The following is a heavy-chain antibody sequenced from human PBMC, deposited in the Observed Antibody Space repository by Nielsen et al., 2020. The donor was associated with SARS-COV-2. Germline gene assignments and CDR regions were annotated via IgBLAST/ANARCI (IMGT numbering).Heavy chain of an antibody. V-gene: IGHV3-49*04. J-gene: IGHJ4*02. Sequence: GGSLRLSCTASGFTFGDYAVMWVRQAPGKGLEWVGFIRTKAHGGTTEYAASVKGSFTISRDDSKSIAYLQMNSLKTEDTAVYYCTRVYYYGSGSLDYWGQGTLVTVSS. CDR1: GFTFGDYA. D-gene: IGHD3-10*01. CDR2: IRTKAHGGTT. CDR3: TRVYYYGSGSLDY.